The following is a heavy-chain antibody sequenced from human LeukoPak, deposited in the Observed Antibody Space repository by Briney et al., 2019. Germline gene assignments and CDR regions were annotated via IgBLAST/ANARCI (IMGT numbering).Heavy chain of an antibody. CDR3: TAHYYDFWSGYFGY. CDR2: IIPIFGTA. CDR1: GGTFSSYA. D-gene: IGHD3-3*01. V-gene: IGHV1-69*13. J-gene: IGHJ4*02. Sequence: SVKVSCKASGGTFSSYAISWVRQAPGQGLEWMGGIIPIFGTANYAQKFQGRVTSTADESTSTAYMELSSLRSEDTAVYYCTAHYYDFWSGYFGYWGQGTLVTVSS.